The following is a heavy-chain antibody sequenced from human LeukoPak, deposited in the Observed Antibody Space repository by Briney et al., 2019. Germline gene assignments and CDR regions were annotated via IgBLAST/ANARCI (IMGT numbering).Heavy chain of an antibody. CDR1: GFTFTNYG. V-gene: IGHV3-30*03. CDR2: ITYDGYYK. D-gene: IGHD3-10*01. Sequence: GGSLRLSCAASGFTFTNYGMHWVRQAPGKGLEWVALITYDGYYKYYSDSVKGRFTISSDTSENTLYLQMNSLRAEDTAVYYCARDLSPVVRASPMGYWGQGTPVTVSS. J-gene: IGHJ4*02. CDR3: ARDLSPVVRASPMGY.